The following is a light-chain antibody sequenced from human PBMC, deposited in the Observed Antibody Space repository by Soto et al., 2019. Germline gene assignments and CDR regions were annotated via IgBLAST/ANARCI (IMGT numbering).Light chain of an antibody. Sequence: QSALTQPRSASGSPGQSVTISCTGASNNVGGYNYVSWYQHHPGKVPQLIIYDVTKRPSGVPDRFSGSKSGNTASLTIPGLQVEDEADYYCCSYAGTYTWIFGGGTKLTVL. J-gene: IGLJ2*01. CDR3: CSYAGTYTWI. CDR1: SNNVGGYNY. CDR2: DVT. V-gene: IGLV2-11*01.